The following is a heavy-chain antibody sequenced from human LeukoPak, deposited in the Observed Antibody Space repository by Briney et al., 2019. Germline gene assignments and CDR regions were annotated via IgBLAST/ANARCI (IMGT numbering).Heavy chain of an antibody. D-gene: IGHD6-19*01. J-gene: IGHJ4*02. V-gene: IGHV4-59*08. Sequence: SETLSLTCTVSGGSISSYYWSWIRQPPGKGLEWIGYIYYSGSTNYNPSLKSRVTLSVDTSKNQFSLKLSSVTAADTAVYYCARLYSSGWYLDYWGQGTLVTVSS. CDR1: GGSISSYY. CDR3: ARLYSSGWYLDY. CDR2: IYYSGST.